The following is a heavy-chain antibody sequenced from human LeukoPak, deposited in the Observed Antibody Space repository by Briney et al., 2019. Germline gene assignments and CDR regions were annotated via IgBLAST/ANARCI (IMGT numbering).Heavy chain of an antibody. V-gene: IGHV4-30-4*08. CDR1: GGSISSGDYY. Sequence: SETLSLTCTVSGGSISSGDYYWSWTRQPPGKGLEWIGYIYYSGSTYYNPSLKSRVTISVDTSKNQFSLKLSSVTAADTAVYYCARASWYSSGWYHGNFDYWGQGTLVTVSS. D-gene: IGHD6-19*01. J-gene: IGHJ4*02. CDR3: ARASWYSSGWYHGNFDY. CDR2: IYYSGST.